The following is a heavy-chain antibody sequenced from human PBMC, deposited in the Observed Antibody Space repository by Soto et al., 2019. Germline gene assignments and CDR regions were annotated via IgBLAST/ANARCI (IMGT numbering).Heavy chain of an antibody. D-gene: IGHD6-13*01. CDR2: INHSGST. CDR1: GGSFSGYY. Sequence: PSETLSLTCAVYGGSFSGYYWSWIRQPPGKGLEWIGEINHSGSTNYNPSLQSRVTISVDTSKNQFSLKLSSVTAADTAVYYCARTPLYSTNHRYYYGMDVWGQGATVTVSS. J-gene: IGHJ6*02. CDR3: ARTPLYSTNHRYYYGMDV. V-gene: IGHV4-34*01.